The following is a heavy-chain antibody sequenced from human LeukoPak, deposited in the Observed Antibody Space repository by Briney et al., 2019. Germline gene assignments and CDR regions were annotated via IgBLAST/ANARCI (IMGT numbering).Heavy chain of an antibody. J-gene: IGHJ4*02. V-gene: IGHV4-38-2*02. Sequence: SETLSLTCTVSGYSICIGYYWGWIRQPPGKGQEWIGSIYHSGSTYYDPSLNRRITISVDTSKNHFSLKLSSVTAAYTAVYYCASQTRYFDYWGQGTLVTVLS. CDR2: IYHSGST. CDR3: ASQTRYFDY. CDR1: GYSICIGYY.